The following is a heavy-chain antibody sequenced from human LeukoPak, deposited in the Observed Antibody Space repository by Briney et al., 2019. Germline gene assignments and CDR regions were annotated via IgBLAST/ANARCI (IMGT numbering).Heavy chain of an antibody. CDR2: ISGSGGST. CDR3: AKDLGSSWPRADY. D-gene: IGHD6-13*01. V-gene: IGHV3-23*01. Sequence: GGSLRLSCVASGFTFTSYVMSWVRQAPGKGLEWVSAISGSGGSTYYADSVKGRFTISRDNSKNTLYLQMDSLRAEDTAVYYCAKDLGSSWPRADYWGQGTLVTVSS. J-gene: IGHJ4*02. CDR1: GFTFTSYV.